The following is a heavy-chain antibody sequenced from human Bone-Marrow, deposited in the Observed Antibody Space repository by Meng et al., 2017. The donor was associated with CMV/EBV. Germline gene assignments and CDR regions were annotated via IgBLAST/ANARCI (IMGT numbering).Heavy chain of an antibody. D-gene: IGHD3-10*01. Sequence: GESLKISCAASGFTFSSYEMNWVRQAPGKGLEWVSAITGSGGSTYYADSVKGRFTISRENSRNTLYLQMNSMRAEDTAVYYCAKDWGSGGYYNGYWFDPWGPGNLVNVSS. J-gene: IGHJ5*02. V-gene: IGHV3-23*01. CDR3: AKDWGSGGYYNGYWFDP. CDR2: ITGSGGST. CDR1: GFTFSSYE.